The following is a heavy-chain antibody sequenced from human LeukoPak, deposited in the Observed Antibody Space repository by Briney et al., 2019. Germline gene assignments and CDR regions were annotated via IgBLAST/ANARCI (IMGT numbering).Heavy chain of an antibody. J-gene: IGHJ2*01. V-gene: IGHV4-39*01. D-gene: IGHD3-10*01. CDR2: ICYSGST. CDR3: ARHNYDSGSYYNSRYFDL. Sequence: SETLSLTCTVSGGSISSNSYYWGWIRQPPGKGLEWIGNICYSGSTYCNPSLKSRVTISVDTSKNQFSLKLSSVTAADTAMYYCARHNYDSGSYYNSRYFDLWGRGTLVTVSS. CDR1: GGSISSNSYY.